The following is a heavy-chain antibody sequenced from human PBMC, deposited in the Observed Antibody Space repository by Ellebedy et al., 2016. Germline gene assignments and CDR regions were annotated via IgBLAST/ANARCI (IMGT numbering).Heavy chain of an antibody. J-gene: IGHJ4*02. Sequence: GGSLRLXXAASGFTFSSYAMSWVRQAPGKGLQWVSLIYSDGSRHYADSVKGRFTISRDSSKNTLYLQMDSLRVDDTAVYYCARDPPSINTGTWGWGQGTLVTVSS. CDR2: IYSDGSR. D-gene: IGHD7-27*01. CDR1: GFTFSSYA. CDR3: ARDPPSINTGTWG. V-gene: IGHV3-23*03.